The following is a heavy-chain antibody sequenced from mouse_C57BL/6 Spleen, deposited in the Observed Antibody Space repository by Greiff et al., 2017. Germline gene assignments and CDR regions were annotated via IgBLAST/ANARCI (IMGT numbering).Heavy chain of an antibody. CDR2: IHPSDSDT. V-gene: IGHV1-74*01. Sequence: VQLQQPGAELVKPGASVKVSCKASGYTFTSYWMHWVKQRPGQGLEWIGRIHPSDSDTNYNQKFKGKATLTVDKSSSTAYMQLSSLTSEDSAVYYCVMDYDYFYYAMDYWGQGTSVTVSS. CDR3: VMDYDYFYYAMDY. D-gene: IGHD2-4*01. J-gene: IGHJ4*01. CDR1: GYTFTSYW.